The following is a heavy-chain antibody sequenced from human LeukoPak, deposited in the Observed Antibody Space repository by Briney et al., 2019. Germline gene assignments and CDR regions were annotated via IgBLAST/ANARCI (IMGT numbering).Heavy chain of an antibody. CDR1: GGSISSYY. V-gene: IGHV4-59*01. CDR2: IYYSGST. D-gene: IGHD3-9*01. J-gene: IGHJ6*02. Sequence: SETLSLTCTVSGGSISSYYWSWIRQPPGKGLEWIGYIYYSGSTNYNPSLKSRVTISVDTSKNQFSLKLSSVTAADTAVYYRAREVRYYDILTGWRYYGMDVWGQGTTVTVSS. CDR3: AREVRYYDILTGWRYYGMDV.